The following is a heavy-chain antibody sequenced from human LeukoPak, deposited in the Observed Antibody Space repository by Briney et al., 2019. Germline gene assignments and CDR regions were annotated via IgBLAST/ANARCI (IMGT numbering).Heavy chain of an antibody. V-gene: IGHV1-18*01. Sequence: GASVKVSCKASGYTFTSYGISWVRQAPGQGLEWMGWISAYNGNTNYAQKLQGRVTMTTDTSTSTAYMELRSLRSDDTAVYYCARGDNDCSSTSCSNESWFDPWGQGTLVTVSS. J-gene: IGHJ5*02. CDR3: ARGDNDCSSTSCSNESWFDP. CDR2: ISAYNGNT. D-gene: IGHD2-2*01. CDR1: GYTFTSYG.